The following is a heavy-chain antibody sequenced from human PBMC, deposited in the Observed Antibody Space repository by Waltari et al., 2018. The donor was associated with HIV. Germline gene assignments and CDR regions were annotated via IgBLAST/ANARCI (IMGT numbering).Heavy chain of an antibody. D-gene: IGHD3-22*01. Sequence: EVPLLESGVALVQPGWSLSLSCAASGFTFSHSAKSWVRQAPGKGLEWVLSISGSDGSTYYADSVKGRFTVSRDNSKDTLFLQMNSLRAEDTALYYCAKEGIIVITDAFDILGQGTMVIVSS. CDR1: GFTFSHSA. V-gene: IGHV3-23*01. J-gene: IGHJ3*02. CDR3: AKEGIIVITDAFDI. CDR2: ISGSDGST.